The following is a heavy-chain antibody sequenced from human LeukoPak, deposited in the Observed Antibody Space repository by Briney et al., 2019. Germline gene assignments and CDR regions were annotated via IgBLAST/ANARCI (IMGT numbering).Heavy chain of an antibody. CDR3: ARGLQLERNNWFDP. J-gene: IGHJ5*02. D-gene: IGHD1-1*01. Sequence: SVKVSCKASGGTFSSYAFSWVRPAPGQGLEWMGGIISIFGSANDAQKFQGRVTVTADESTSTAYMELSSLRSEDTAVYYCARGLQLERNNWFDPWGQGTLVTVSS. CDR1: GGTFSSYA. V-gene: IGHV1-69*13. CDR2: IISIFGSA.